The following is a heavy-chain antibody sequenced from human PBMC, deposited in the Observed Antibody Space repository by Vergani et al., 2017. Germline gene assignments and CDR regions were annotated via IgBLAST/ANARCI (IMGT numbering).Heavy chain of an antibody. V-gene: IGHV1-18*01. CDR3: AREGLLWFGREIPTYYYCGMDV. CDR1: GYTFTSYG. J-gene: IGHJ6*02. D-gene: IGHD3-10*01. Sequence: QVQLVQSGAEVKKPGASVKVSCKASGYTFTSYGISWVRQAPGQGLEWMGWISAYNGNTNYAQKLQGRGTMTTDTSTSTAYMELRSVRSDDTAVYYCAREGLLWFGREIPTYYYCGMDVWGQGTTVTVSS. CDR2: ISAYNGNT.